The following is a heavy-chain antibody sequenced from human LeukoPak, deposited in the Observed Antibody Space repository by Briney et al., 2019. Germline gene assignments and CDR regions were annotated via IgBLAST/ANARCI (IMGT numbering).Heavy chain of an antibody. CDR2: IYYSGST. CDR3: ARDRDSEYFDY. Sequence: SETLSLTCTVSGGSISSYHWSWIRQPPGKRLEWIGYIYYSGSTNYNPSLKSRVTISVDTSKNQFSLKLSSVTAADTAVYYCARDRDSEYFDYWGQGTLVTVSS. V-gene: IGHV4-59*01. J-gene: IGHJ4*02. CDR1: GGSISSYH. D-gene: IGHD2-15*01.